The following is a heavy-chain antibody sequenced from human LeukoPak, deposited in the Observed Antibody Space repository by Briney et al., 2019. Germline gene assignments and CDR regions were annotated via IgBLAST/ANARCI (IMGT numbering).Heavy chain of an antibody. V-gene: IGHV1-69*04. J-gene: IGHJ3*02. D-gene: IGHD3-22*01. Sequence: SVKVSCKPSGGTFSSYAISWVRQAPGQWLEWMGRIIPILGIANYAQKFQGRVTITADKSTSTAYMELSSLRSEDTAVYYCARDPYDSSGYLYYAFDIWGQGTMVTVSS. CDR2: IIPILGIA. CDR3: ARDPYDSSGYLYYAFDI. CDR1: GGTFSSYA.